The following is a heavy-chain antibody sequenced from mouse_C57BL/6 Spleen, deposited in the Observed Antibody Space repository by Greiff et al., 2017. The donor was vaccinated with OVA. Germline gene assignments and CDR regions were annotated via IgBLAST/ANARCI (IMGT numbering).Heavy chain of an antibody. V-gene: IGHV1-76*01. J-gene: IGHJ2*01. CDR2: IYPGSGNT. D-gene: IGHD1-1*01. Sequence: QVQLKESGAELVRPGASVKLSCKASGYTFTDYYINWVKQRPGQGLEWIARIYPGSGNTYYNEKFKGKATLTAEKSSSTAYMQLSSLTSEDSAVYFCARGDYGSSYNFDYWGQGITLTVSS. CDR3: ARGDYGSSYNFDY. CDR1: GYTFTDYY.